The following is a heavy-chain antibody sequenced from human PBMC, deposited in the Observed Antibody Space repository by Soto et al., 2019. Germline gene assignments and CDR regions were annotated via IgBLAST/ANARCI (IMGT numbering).Heavy chain of an antibody. Sequence: ASVKVSCKASGYTFTSYYMHWVRQAPGQGLEWMGIINPSGGSTSYAQKFQGRVTMTRDTSTSTVYMELSSLRSEDTAVYYCARDAPPPIRQLDSNCFDPWGQPTLVTVSS. CDR3: ARDAPPPIRQLDSNCFDP. V-gene: IGHV1-46*01. CDR2: INPSGGST. J-gene: IGHJ5*02. D-gene: IGHD1-1*01. CDR1: GYTFTSYY.